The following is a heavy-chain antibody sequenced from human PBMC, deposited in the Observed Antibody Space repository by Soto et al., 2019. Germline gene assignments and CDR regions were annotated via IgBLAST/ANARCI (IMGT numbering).Heavy chain of an antibody. CDR2: MYYTGST. Sequence: QVQLQESGPGLVKPSETLSLNCTVSGGSISSFYWSWIRQSPGKGLEWIGYMYYTGSTVYNPSLKCRVTISLDSSKTQFTLKLSSVTAADTAVYYCARVMYGAGSYLHTFDYWGQGTLVTVSS. D-gene: IGHD3-10*01. J-gene: IGHJ4*02. CDR3: ARVMYGAGSYLHTFDY. CDR1: GGSISSFY. V-gene: IGHV4-59*01.